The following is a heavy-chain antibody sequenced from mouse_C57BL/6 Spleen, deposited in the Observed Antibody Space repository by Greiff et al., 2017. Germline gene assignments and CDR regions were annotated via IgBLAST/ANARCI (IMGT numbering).Heavy chain of an antibody. CDR3: GSTLVPYYAMDY. Sequence: VQLQQPGAELVKPGASVKVSCKASGYTFTSYWMHWVKQRPGQGLEWIGRIHPSDSDTNYNQKFKGKATLTVDKSSSTAYMQLSILTSEDSAVYYCGSTLVPYYAMDYWGQGTSVTVSS. V-gene: IGHV1-74*01. CDR2: IHPSDSDT. CDR1: GYTFTSYW. D-gene: IGHD2-5*01. J-gene: IGHJ4*01.